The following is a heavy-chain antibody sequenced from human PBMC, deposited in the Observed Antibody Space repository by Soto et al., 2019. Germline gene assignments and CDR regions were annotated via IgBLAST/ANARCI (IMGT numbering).Heavy chain of an antibody. Sequence: PGESLKISCKGFGYTYPSYWIGWVRQMPGKGLEWMGIIYPEDSDTRYSPSFQGQVTISADKSISTAYLQWSSLKALDTAMYYCARRILLWSVRDAFDIWGQGTMVTVSS. CDR3: ARRILLWSVRDAFDI. J-gene: IGHJ3*02. CDR2: IYPEDSDT. D-gene: IGHD3-10*01. CDR1: GYTYPSYW. V-gene: IGHV5-51*01.